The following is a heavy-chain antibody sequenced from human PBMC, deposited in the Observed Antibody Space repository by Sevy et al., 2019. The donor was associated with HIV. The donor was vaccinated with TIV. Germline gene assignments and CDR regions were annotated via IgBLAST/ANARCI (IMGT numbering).Heavy chain of an antibody. J-gene: IGHJ4*02. D-gene: IGHD3-3*01. CDR3: ARVHYDLYYLDC. V-gene: IGHV3-74*01. CDR1: GFTFSTYW. Sequence: GGSLRLSCAASGFTFSTYWMHWVRQAPGKGLVWVSRINSDGSTTRYADSVKGRFTVSRDNARNTLYLEMNSLRAEDTAVYYCARVHYDLYYLDCWGQGTLVTVSS. CDR2: INSDGSTT.